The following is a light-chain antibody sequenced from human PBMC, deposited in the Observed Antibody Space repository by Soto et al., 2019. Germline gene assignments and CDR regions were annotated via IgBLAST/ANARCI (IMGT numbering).Light chain of an antibody. V-gene: IGKV1-5*03. Sequence: DVQLTQSPSTLSASVGDRVTITCRASQSVSSWLAWYQAKPGKAPNLLIYKASTLESGVPSRFSGSGSGTEFTLTISSLQPDAFATYYCQQYRSYSWTFGQGTKVEI. CDR3: QQYRSYSWT. J-gene: IGKJ1*01. CDR1: QSVSSW. CDR2: KAS.